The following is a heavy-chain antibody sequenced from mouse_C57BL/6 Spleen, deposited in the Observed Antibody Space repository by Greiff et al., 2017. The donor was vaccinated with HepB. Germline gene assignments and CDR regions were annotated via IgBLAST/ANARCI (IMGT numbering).Heavy chain of an antibody. Sequence: QVQLQQPGAELVRPGSSVKLSCKASGYTFTSYWMHWVKQRPIQGLEWIGNIDPSDSETHYNQKFKDKATLTVDKSPSTAYMQLSSLTSEDSAVYYCARGSNYYGSSYWFAYWGQGTLVTVSA. CDR1: GYTFTSYW. V-gene: IGHV1-52*01. CDR2: IDPSDSET. D-gene: IGHD1-1*01. CDR3: ARGSNYYGSSYWFAY. J-gene: IGHJ3*01.